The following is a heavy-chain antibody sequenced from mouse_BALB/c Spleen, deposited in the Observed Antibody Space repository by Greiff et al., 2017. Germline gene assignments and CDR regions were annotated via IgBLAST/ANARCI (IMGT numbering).Heavy chain of an antibody. D-gene: IGHD2-1*01. J-gene: IGHJ2*01. V-gene: IGHV5-6-2*01. CDR2: INSNGGST. CDR1: GFTFSSYY. Sequence: EVKVVESGGGLVKLGGSLKLSCAASGFTFSSYYMSWVRQTPEKRLELVAAINSNGGSTYYPDTVKGRFTISRDNAKNTLYLQMSSLKSEDTALYYCARQGIYYGNLFDYWGQGTTLTVSS. CDR3: ARQGIYYGNLFDY.